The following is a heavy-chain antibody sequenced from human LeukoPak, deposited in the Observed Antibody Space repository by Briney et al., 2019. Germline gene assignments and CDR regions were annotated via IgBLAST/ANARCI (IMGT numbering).Heavy chain of an antibody. Sequence: GESLKISCKGSGYSFTSYWIGWVRQLPGKGLAWMGIIYPGDSDTRYSPSSQGQVTISADKSISTAYLQWSSLKASDTAMYYCARLPLRYFDWSYYYYGMDVWGQGTTVTVSS. D-gene: IGHD3-9*01. J-gene: IGHJ6*02. CDR2: IYPGDSDT. CDR3: ARLPLRYFDWSYYYYGMDV. CDR1: GYSFTSYW. V-gene: IGHV5-51*01.